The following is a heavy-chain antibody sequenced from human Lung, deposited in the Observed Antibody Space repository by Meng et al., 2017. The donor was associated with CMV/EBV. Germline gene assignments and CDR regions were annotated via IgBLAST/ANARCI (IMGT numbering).Heavy chain of an antibody. V-gene: IGHV4-39*01. D-gene: IGHD3-16*01. J-gene: IGHJ6*02. CDR3: ARHFGEWQQPYYYYYGMDF. Sequence: SETXSLXCTVSGGSISSSSYYWGWIRQPPGKGLEWIGSIYYSGSTYYNPSLKSRVTISVDTSKNQFSLKMSPVTAADTAVYYCARHFGEWQQPYYYYYGMDFXGQGXTVTFSS. CDR2: IYYSGST. CDR1: GGSISSSSYY.